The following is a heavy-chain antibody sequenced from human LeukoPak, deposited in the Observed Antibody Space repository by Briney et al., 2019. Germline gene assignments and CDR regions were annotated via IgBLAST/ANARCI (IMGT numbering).Heavy chain of an antibody. J-gene: IGHJ4*02. V-gene: IGHV3-23*01. CDR3: ARKTFNPYYLDY. CDR1: GFTFSSYA. Sequence: TGGSLRLSCAASGFTFSSYAMSWVRQAPGKGLEWVSAISGSGGSTYYADSVKGRFTISRDNSKNTLSLQMNSLRAEDTAVYYCARKTFNPYYLDYWGQGTLVTVSS. D-gene: IGHD2/OR15-2a*01. CDR2: ISGSGGST.